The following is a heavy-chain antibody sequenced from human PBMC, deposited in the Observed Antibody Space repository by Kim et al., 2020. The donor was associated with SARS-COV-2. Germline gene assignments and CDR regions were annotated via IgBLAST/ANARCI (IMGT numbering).Heavy chain of an antibody. D-gene: IGHD1-1*01. CDR3: SRVMGGLEGWFDP. CDR1: GGSISSGVYY. V-gene: IGHV4-31*03. CDR2: IYYSGST. J-gene: IGHJ5*02. Sequence: SETLSLTCTVSGGSISSGVYYWSWIRQHPGKGLEWIGYIYYSGSTYYNPSLKSRVTISVDTSKNQFSLKLSSVTAADTAVYYCSRVMGGLEGWFDPWGQGTLVTVSS.